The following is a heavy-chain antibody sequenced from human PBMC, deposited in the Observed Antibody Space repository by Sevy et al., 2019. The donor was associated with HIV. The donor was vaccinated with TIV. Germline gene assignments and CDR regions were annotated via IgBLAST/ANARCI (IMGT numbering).Heavy chain of an antibody. CDR2: ISGSGGRT. D-gene: IGHD6-6*01. J-gene: IGHJ4*02. Sequence: GGSLRLSCAASGFTFGTYAMSWVRQAPGKGLEWVSTISGSGGRTYYADSVKGRFTISRDNSKNTLYLQMNSLRAEDTAFYFCAKDLVSMASRQGYFDYWGQGTLVTVSS. CDR3: AKDLVSMASRQGYFDY. CDR1: GFTFGTYA. V-gene: IGHV3-23*01.